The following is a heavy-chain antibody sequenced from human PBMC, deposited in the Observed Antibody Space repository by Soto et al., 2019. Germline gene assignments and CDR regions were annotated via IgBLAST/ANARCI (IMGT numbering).Heavy chain of an antibody. CDR2: IHPHSGAT. CDR3: VREGVGPTYGWFDP. V-gene: IGHV1-2*04. J-gene: IGHJ5*02. D-gene: IGHD2-8*01. CDR1: GYTFTGNY. Sequence: QVQLVQSGAEVKKPGASVKVSCEATGYTFTGNYLHWVRQAPGQGLEWMGWIHPHSGATKYAQKFQGWVTMTRETSISTAYLDLSSLKSNDTAVYYCVREGVGPTYGWFDPWGQGTLVTVSS.